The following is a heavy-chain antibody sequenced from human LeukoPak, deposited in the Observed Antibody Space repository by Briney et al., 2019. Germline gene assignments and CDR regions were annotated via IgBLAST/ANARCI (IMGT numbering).Heavy chain of an antibody. V-gene: IGHV4-39*01. Sequence: SETLSLTCTASGGSISSSSYYWGWIRQPPGKGLEWIGSIYYGGSTYYNPSLKSRVTISVDTSKNQFSLKLSSVTAADTAVYYCARHFWRATAFDPWGQGTLVTVSS. CDR3: ARHFWRATAFDP. CDR2: IYYGGST. J-gene: IGHJ5*02. CDR1: GGSISSSSYY. D-gene: IGHD3-3*01.